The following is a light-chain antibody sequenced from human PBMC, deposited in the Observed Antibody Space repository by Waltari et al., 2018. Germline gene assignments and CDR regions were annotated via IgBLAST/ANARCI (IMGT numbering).Light chain of an antibody. V-gene: IGKV3-20*01. CDR1: QSLTKRY. J-gene: IGKJ2*01. CDR2: GAS. CDR3: QQYGSSIMYT. Sequence: VLTQSPGTLSLSPGESATLSCRASQSLTKRYLAWYQQKPGQAPRLVIYGASSRAAGIPDRFSGSGSGTDFTLTISRLEPDDFAVYYCQQYGSSIMYTFGQGTKLEIK.